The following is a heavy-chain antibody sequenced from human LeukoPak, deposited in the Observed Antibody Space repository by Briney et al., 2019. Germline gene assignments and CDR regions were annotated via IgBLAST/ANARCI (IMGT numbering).Heavy chain of an antibody. CDR3: ARHWGSGSPSFDY. V-gene: IGHV1-2*02. CDR2: INPNSGGT. CDR1: GYTFTGYY. D-gene: IGHD3-10*01. J-gene: IGHJ4*02. Sequence: RASVKVSCKASGYTFTGYYMHWVRQAPGQGLEWMGWINPNSGGTNYAQKFQGRVTMTRDTSISTAYMELSRLRSDDTAVYYCARHWGSGSPSFDYWGQGTLVTVSS.